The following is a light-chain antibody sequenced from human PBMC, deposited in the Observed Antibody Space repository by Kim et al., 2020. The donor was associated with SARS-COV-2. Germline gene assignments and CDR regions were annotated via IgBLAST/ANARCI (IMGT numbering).Light chain of an antibody. J-gene: IGLJ2*01. V-gene: IGLV6-57*03. CDR1: SGSIDDNY. CDR2: EDD. Sequence: GRAVTTTCTRSSGSIDDNYVQWYQQRPGGAPTTVIYEDDQRPSGVSDRFSGSIDNTSNSASITSSGVGTEDEADYYCQDYNRNNVLFGGGTQLTVL. CDR3: QDYNRNNVL.